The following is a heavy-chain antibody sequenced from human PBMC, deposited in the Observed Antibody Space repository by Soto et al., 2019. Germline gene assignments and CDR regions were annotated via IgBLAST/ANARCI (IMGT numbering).Heavy chain of an antibody. CDR2: INPNSGGT. CDR3: ARLPIRAAAGTQPHYYGMDV. Sequence: ASVNVSCKPSGYTFTGCYIHWVRQAPGQGLEWMGWINPNSGGTNYAQKFQGRVTMTRDTSISTAYMELSRLRSDDTAVYYCARLPIRAAAGTQPHYYGMDVWGQGTTVTVSS. CDR1: GYTFTGCY. V-gene: IGHV1-2*02. D-gene: IGHD6-13*01. J-gene: IGHJ6*02.